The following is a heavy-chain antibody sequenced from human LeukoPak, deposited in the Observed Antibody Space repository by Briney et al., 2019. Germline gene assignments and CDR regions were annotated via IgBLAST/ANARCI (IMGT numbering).Heavy chain of an antibody. CDR1: GDSLRAYD. V-gene: IGHV4-4*09. D-gene: IGHD1-26*01. Sequence: SETLSLTCTISGDSLRAYDCPCIRQPPGKRLEWIGYIYLGVSTNYNPSLKSRVTLSVDTSKNQFSLRLTSLTAADTATYYGARWALKGQMSEVWGTGTTVIVSS. CDR3: ARWALKGQMSEV. J-gene: IGHJ6*04. CDR2: IYLGVST.